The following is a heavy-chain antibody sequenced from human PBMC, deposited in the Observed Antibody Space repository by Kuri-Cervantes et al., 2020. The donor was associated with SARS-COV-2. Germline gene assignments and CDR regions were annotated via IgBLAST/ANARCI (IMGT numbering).Heavy chain of an antibody. D-gene: IGHD2-8*01. J-gene: IGHJ4*02. CDR1: GFLFSDAA. Sequence: GESLKISSEVSGFLFSDAAIHWVRQGSGKGLEWVGRVRGKANNYATAYAASVKGRFTISRDDSKNMGYLQMNSLKTEDTAVYDCTTLMDYWGQGALVTVSS. CDR3: TTLMDY. CDR2: VRGKANNYAT. V-gene: IGHV3-73*01.